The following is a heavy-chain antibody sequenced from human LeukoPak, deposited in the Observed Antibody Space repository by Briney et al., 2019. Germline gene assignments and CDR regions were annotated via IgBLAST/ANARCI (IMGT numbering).Heavy chain of an antibody. CDR3: ACSYYDILTGYHAIDY. D-gene: IGHD3-9*01. CDR2: ISYDGSNK. V-gene: IGHV3-30*03. Sequence: PGGSLRLPCAASGFTFSSYGMHWVRQAPGKGLEWVAVISYDGSNKYYADSVKGRFTISRDNSKNTLYLQMNSLRAEDTAVYYCACSYYDILTGYHAIDYWGQGTLVTVSS. J-gene: IGHJ4*02. CDR1: GFTFSSYG.